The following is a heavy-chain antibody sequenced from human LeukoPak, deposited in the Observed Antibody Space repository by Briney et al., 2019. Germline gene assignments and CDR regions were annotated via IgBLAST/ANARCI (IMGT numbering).Heavy chain of an antibody. CDR3: ARHCSSTSCFDS. CDR1: GFTFSNNW. Sequence: GGSLRLSCAASGFTFSNNWMHWVRQVPGKGLVWVSRINCDASSTSYADSVKGRFTISRDNAKNTLYLQMNSLRAEDTAVYYCARHCSSTSCFDSWGQGTLVTVSS. D-gene: IGHD2-2*01. CDR2: INCDASST. J-gene: IGHJ4*02. V-gene: IGHV3-74*01.